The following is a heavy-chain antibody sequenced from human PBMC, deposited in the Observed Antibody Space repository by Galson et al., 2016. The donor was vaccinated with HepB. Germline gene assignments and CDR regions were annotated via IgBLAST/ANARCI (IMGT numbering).Heavy chain of an antibody. CDR3: ARATANWDGGGDYWFDP. V-gene: IGHV6-1*01. CDR2: TYYRAKWYK. Sequence: CAIFGDSVSTDSATWNWIRQSPSRGLEWLGRTYYRAKWYKTYAVSVKSRITINPDTSTNQTFLQLNSVTPEDSAIYYCARATANWDGGGDYWFDPWGQGTLVTVSS. CDR1: GDSVSTDSAT. J-gene: IGHJ5*02. D-gene: IGHD2-21*02.